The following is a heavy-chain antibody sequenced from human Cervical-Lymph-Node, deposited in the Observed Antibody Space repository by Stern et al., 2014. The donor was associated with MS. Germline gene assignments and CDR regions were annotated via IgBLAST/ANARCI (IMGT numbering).Heavy chain of an antibody. D-gene: IGHD3-3*01. CDR2: ISAYNGNR. J-gene: IGHJ3*02. V-gene: IGHV1-18*01. CDR3: ARVSYHDFWSAWDLRYDGFDI. CDR1: GYTLTNYG. Sequence: VQLVQSGAEVKKPGASVKVSCRASGYTLTNYGISWVRQAPGQGLEWMGWISAYNGNRNYAQNLQSRVILTTDTSTSTAFMELRSLRSDDTAVYFCARVSYHDFWSAWDLRYDGFDIWGQGTMVTVSS.